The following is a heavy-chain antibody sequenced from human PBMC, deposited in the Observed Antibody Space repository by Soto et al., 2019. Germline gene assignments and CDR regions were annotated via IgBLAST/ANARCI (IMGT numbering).Heavy chain of an antibody. CDR2: IYYSGST. D-gene: IGHD3-3*01. Sequence: TLSLTCTVSGGSISSGGYYWSWIRQHPGKGLEWIGYIYYSGSTYYNPSLKSRVTISVDTSKNQFSLKLSSVTAADTAVYYCARVVTIFGVVIIIWFDPWGQGTLVTVSS. CDR3: ARVVTIFGVVIIIWFDP. CDR1: GGSISSGGYY. V-gene: IGHV4-31*03. J-gene: IGHJ5*02.